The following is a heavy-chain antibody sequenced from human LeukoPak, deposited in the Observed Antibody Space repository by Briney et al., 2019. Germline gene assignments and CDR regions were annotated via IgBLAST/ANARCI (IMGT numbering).Heavy chain of an antibody. CDR3: SAALYSGGWHYFDY. D-gene: IGHD2-15*01. J-gene: IGHJ4*02. V-gene: IGHV3-21*01. CDR1: GFTFSTFS. Sequence: GGSLRLSCAASGFTFSTFSMNWARQAPGKGLEWVSSMSYSGGSTYYADSVKGRFTISRDNAKSTLYLQMNSLRAEGTAVYYCSAALYSGGWHYFDYWGQGILVTVSS. CDR2: MSYSGGST.